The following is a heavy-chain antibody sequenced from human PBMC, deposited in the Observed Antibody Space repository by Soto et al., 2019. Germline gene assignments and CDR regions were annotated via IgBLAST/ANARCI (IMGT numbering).Heavy chain of an antibody. J-gene: IGHJ4*02. Sequence: RLSCAGSGFTFTRYSMNWVRQAPGKGLEWVSSISSTTNYIYYGDSMKGRFAISRDNAKNSLYLEMNSLRAEDTAVYYCARESEDLTSNFDYWGQGTLVTVS. V-gene: IGHV3-21*06. CDR1: GFTFTRYS. CDR2: ISSTTNYI. CDR3: ARESEDLTSNFDY.